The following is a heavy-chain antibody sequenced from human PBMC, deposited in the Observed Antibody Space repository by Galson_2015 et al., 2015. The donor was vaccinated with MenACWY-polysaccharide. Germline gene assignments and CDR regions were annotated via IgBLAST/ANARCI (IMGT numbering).Heavy chain of an antibody. D-gene: IGHD3-22*01. Sequence: SETLSLTCAVSNDSVSDTKWWTWVRQAPGKGLEWIGEVFHSGSTNYNPSLKSRVTMSVDTSKNQFSLRLTSVTAADTAVYFCAREAFYYDSSGHWDAFDIWGPGTIVIVSS. CDR2: VFHSGST. J-gene: IGHJ3*02. V-gene: IGHV4-4*02. CDR3: AREAFYYDSSGHWDAFDI. CDR1: NDSVSDTKW.